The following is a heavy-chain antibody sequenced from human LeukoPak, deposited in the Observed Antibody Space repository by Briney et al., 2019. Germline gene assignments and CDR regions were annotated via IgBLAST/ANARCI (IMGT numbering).Heavy chain of an antibody. Sequence: GGSLRLSCAASGFTVSSNYMSWVRQAPGKGLEWVSVIYSGGSTHYADSVKGRFTISRHNSKNTLYLQMNSLRAEDTAVYYCAILSSSWYNVPHFDYWGQGTLVTVSS. D-gene: IGHD6-13*01. CDR2: IYSGGST. V-gene: IGHV3-53*04. J-gene: IGHJ4*02. CDR3: AILSSSWYNVPHFDY. CDR1: GFTVSSNY.